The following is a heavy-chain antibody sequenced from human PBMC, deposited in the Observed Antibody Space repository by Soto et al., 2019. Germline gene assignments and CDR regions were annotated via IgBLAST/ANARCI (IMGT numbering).Heavy chain of an antibody. J-gene: IGHJ4*02. CDR2: ISAYNGNT. CDR1: GYTFTSYG. D-gene: IGHD6-19*01. CDR3: ARVTTSGWPGFSVY. V-gene: IGHV1-18*01. Sequence: ASVKVSCKASGYTFTSYGISWVRQAPGQGLEWMGWISAYNGNTNYAQKLQGRVTMTTDTSTSTAYMELRSLRSDDTAVYYCARVTTSGWPGFSVYWGQGTLVTVFS.